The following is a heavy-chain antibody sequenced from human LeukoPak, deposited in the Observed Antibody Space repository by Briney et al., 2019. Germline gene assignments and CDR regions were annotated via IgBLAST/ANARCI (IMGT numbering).Heavy chain of an antibody. J-gene: IGHJ3*02. CDR2: IYRGDSDT. D-gene: IGHD3-22*01. CDR3: ARPPRDDSSGYYSAFDI. V-gene: IGHV5-51*01. CDR1: GYRFTNYW. Sequence: GESLKISCKGSGYRFTNYWIGWVRQLPGKGLEWMGIIYRGDSDTRYSPSFQGQVTISADKSISTAYLQWNSLKASDTAMYYCARPPRDDSSGYYSAFDIWGQGTMVTVSS.